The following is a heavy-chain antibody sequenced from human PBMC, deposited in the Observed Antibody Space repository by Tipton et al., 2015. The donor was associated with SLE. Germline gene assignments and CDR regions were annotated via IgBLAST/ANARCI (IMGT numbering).Heavy chain of an antibody. D-gene: IGHD3-16*02. CDR1: GGSISSSTNY. CDR3: ATDNGMYDSLWGSYHRFDS. Sequence: LRLSCTVSGGSISSSTNYYGGWLRQPPGKGLEWIGSIFYSGSTYYNPSLKSRVTISLDTSKNQFSLKLASVTAADTAMYYCATDNGMYDSLWGSYHRFDSWDQATLVTVSS. V-gene: IGHV4-39*07. J-gene: IGHJ4*02. CDR2: IFYSGST.